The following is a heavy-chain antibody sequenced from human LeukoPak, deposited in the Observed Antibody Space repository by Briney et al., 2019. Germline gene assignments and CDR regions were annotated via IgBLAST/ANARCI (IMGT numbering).Heavy chain of an antibody. Sequence: SETLSHTCTVSGGSISSSSYYWGWIRQPPGKGLEWIGSIYYSGSTYYNPSLKSRVTISVDTSKNQFSLKLSSVTAADTAVYYCARQGSGWYYFDYWGQGTLVTVSS. D-gene: IGHD6-19*01. CDR2: IYYSGST. J-gene: IGHJ4*02. CDR3: ARQGSGWYYFDY. CDR1: GGSISSSSYY. V-gene: IGHV4-39*01.